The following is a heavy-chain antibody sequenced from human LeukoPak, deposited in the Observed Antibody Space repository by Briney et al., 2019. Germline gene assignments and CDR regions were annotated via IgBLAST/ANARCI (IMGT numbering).Heavy chain of an antibody. J-gene: IGHJ5*02. V-gene: IGHV3-48*03. CDR3: ARAAHYDFWSGYYTEYNWFDP. CDR1: GFTFSSYE. Sequence: GGSLRLSCAASGFTFSSYEMNWVRQAPGEGLEWVSYISSSGSTIYYADSVKGRFTISRDNAKNSLYLQMNSLRAEDTAVYYCARAAHYDFWSGYYTEYNWFDPWGQGTLVTVSS. CDR2: ISSSGSTI. D-gene: IGHD3-3*01.